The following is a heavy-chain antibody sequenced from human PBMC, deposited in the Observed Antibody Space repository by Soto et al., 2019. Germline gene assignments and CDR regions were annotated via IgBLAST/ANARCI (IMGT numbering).Heavy chain of an antibody. V-gene: IGHV3-33*01. D-gene: IGHD6-13*01. J-gene: IGHJ4*02. CDR3: ARDSSSWFVRIVAHLVY. Sequence: GGSLRLSRAASGFTFSSYGMHWVRQAPGKGLEWVAVIWYDASNNYYAVSVKGRFTISRDNSENTVYLQMNSLRAEDTAVYYCARDSSSWFVRIVAHLVYWGQGTLVTVSS. CDR1: GFTFSSYG. CDR2: IWYDASNN.